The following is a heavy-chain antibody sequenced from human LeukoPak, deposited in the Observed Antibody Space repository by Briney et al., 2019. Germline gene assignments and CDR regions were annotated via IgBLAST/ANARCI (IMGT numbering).Heavy chain of an antibody. CDR1: GGSISSHY. CDR3: ARDVFFRAHNWFDP. D-gene: IGHD2/OR15-2a*01. V-gene: IGHV4-4*07. CDR2: IYNTGSA. Sequence: SETLSLTCTVSGGSISSHYWSWIRQPAGKGLEWIGRIYNTGSANYNPSLKSRVTMSLDTSRNQISLKLTSVTAADTAVYYCARDVFFRAHNWFDPWGQGTLVTVSS. J-gene: IGHJ5*02.